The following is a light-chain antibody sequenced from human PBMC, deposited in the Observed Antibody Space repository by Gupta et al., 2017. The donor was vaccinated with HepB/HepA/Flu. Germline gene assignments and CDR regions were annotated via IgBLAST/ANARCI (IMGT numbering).Light chain of an antibody. CDR1: ESVRSRY. CDR2: DAS. J-gene: IGKJ4*01. V-gene: IGKV3D-20*01. Sequence: EIVLTQSPATLSLSPGERATLSCGASESVRSRYLAWYQQKPGPAPRLLMYDASKRATGIPDRFSGSGSGTDFTLTISRLEPEDFAVYYCQQDCSSPLTFGGGTKVEIK. CDR3: QQDCSSPLT.